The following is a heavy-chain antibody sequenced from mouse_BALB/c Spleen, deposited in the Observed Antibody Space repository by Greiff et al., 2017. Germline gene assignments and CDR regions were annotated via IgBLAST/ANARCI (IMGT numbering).Heavy chain of an antibody. V-gene: IGHV2-4-1*01. CDR3: AREDYDRGYYAMDY. J-gene: IGHJ4*01. Sequence: QVQLKQSGPGLVQPSQSLSITCTVSGFSLTSYGVHWVRQSPGKGLEWLGVIWSGGSTDYNAAFISRLSISKDNSKSQVFFKMNSLQADDTAIYYCAREDYDRGYYAMDYWGQGTSVTDSS. CDR1: GFSLTSYG. D-gene: IGHD2-4*01. CDR2: IWSGGST.